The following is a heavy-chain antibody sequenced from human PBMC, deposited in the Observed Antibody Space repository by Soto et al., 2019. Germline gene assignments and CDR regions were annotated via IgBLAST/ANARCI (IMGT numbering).Heavy chain of an antibody. CDR1: GFSFSGYS. V-gene: IGHV3-11*01. J-gene: IGHJ6*03. CDR3: ARDSHQSLSHKHYYYYLDV. Sequence: GGSLRLSCVASGFSFSGYSMTWMRQAPGGGLDFVAFISNTAITDYYADSVKGRFTISRDNARNSVYLQMDSLRAGDAAVYYCARDSHQSLSHKHYYYYLDVWGTGTTVTVSS. CDR2: ISNTAITD. D-gene: IGHD2-2*01.